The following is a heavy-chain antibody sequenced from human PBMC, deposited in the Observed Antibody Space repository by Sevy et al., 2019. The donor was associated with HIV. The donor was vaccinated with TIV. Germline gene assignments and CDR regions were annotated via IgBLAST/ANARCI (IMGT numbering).Heavy chain of an antibody. V-gene: IGHV3-66*01. CDR2: IYSAGST. J-gene: IGHJ4*02. CDR1: GFTVSSNY. Sequence: GGSLRLSCAASGFTVSSNYMTWVRQAPGKGLEWVSVIYSAGSTYYADSVKGRFTISRDNSKNTLYLQMNSLRAEDTAVYYCARVGLQGSGGFDYWGQGTLVTVSS. CDR3: ARVGLQGSGGFDY. D-gene: IGHD3-10*01.